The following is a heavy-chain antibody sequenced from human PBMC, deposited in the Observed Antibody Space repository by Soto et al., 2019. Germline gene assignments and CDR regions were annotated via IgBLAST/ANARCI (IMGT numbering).Heavy chain of an antibody. CDR2: IIPILGIA. CDR3: ARYFLWFGELNFDP. V-gene: IGHV1-69*02. CDR1: GGTFSSYT. J-gene: IGHJ5*02. D-gene: IGHD3-10*01. Sequence: QVQLVQSGAEVKKPGSSVKVSCKASGGTFSSYTISWVRQAPGQGLEWMGRIIPILGIANYAQKFQGRVTITADKSTSTAYMELSSLRSEDTAVYYCARYFLWFGELNFDPWGQGTLVTVSS.